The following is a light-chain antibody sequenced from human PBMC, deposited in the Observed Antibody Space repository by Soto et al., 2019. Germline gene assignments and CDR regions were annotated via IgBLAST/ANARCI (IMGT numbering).Light chain of an antibody. J-gene: IGKJ1*01. CDR3: QQYNSYPPT. V-gene: IGKV1-16*02. CDR1: QGISSY. Sequence: DIQITQSPSSLSASVGDRVTIACRASQGISSYLAWFQQKPVKAAKSLIYAASSLQSGVPSKFSGSGSGTDFTLTISSMQPEDFANYYCQQYNSYPPTFGQGTKVDIK. CDR2: AAS.